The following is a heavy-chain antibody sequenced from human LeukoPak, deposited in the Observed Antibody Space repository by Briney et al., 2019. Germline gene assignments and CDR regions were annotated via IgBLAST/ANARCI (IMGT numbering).Heavy chain of an antibody. J-gene: IGHJ6*03. CDR2: ISSSSSYI. CDR1: GFTFSSYS. V-gene: IGHV3-21*01. D-gene: IGHD5-18*01. CDR3: ARVDTAMGGEYYYYMDV. Sequence: GGSLRLSCATSGFTFSSYSMNWVRQAPGKGLEWVSSISSSSSYIYYVDSVKGRFTISRDNAKNSLYLQMNSLRAEDTAVYYCARVDTAMGGEYYYYMDVWGKGTTVTVSS.